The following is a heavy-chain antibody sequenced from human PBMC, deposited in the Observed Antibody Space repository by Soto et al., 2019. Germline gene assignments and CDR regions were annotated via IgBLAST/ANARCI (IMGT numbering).Heavy chain of an antibody. Sequence: GESLKISCQGSGYNYTHYWITWVRQMPGKGLEWLGRIDPSDSHTNYNPSFQGHVTISADKSSGTASQYWSSLKASDPAMYYCARQVISDYWGQGTVVTVSS. CDR2: IDPSDSHT. CDR3: ARQVISDY. CDR1: GYNYTHYW. V-gene: IGHV5-10-1*01. D-gene: IGHD2-21*01. J-gene: IGHJ4*02.